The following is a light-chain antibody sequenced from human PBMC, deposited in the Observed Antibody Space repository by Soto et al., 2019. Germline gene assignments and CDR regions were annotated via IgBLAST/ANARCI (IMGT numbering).Light chain of an antibody. V-gene: IGKV1-39*01. CDR2: AAS. CDR1: QSISSY. Sequence: DIQMTQSPSSLSASVGDRVTITCRASQSISSYLNWYGQKPGKAPKLLIYAASSLQSGVPSRFSGSGSGTEFTLTISRLVPEDFAVYYCQQYGDSPVTFGQGTKVDIK. CDR3: QQYGDSPVT. J-gene: IGKJ1*01.